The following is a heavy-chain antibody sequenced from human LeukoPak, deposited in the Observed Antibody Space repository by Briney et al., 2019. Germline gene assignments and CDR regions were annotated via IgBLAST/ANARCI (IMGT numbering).Heavy chain of an antibody. J-gene: IGHJ3*02. CDR3: ARDTRGAAAADDAFDI. Sequence: ASVKVSCKASGYTFTSYGISWVRQAPGQGLEWMGWISAYNGNTNYAQKLQGRVTMTTDASTSTAYMELRSLRSDDTAVYYCARDTRGAAAADDAFDIWGQGTMVTVSS. D-gene: IGHD6-13*01. CDR1: GYTFTSYG. V-gene: IGHV1-18*01. CDR2: ISAYNGNT.